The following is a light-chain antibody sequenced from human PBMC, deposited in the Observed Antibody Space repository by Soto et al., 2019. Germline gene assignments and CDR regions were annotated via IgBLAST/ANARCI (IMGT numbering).Light chain of an antibody. V-gene: IGKV3-11*01. CDR3: QQRSNWLYT. J-gene: IGKJ2*01. Sequence: EIVLTQSPATLSLSPRERATLSCRASQSVSSYLAWYQQKPGQAPRLLIYDASNRATGIPARFSGSGSGTDFTLTISSLEPVDFAVYYCQQRSNWLYTFGQGTKLEIK. CDR1: QSVSSY. CDR2: DAS.